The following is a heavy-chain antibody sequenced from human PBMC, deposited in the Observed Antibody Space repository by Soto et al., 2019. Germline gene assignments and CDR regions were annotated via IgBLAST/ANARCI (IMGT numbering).Heavy chain of an antibody. J-gene: IGHJ6*03. CDR3: ARESGGATATLDYSYFYMDV. CDR2: INPNSGVT. CDR1: GDRFTDYY. D-gene: IGHD5-12*01. Sequence: ASLKVSCKASGDRFTDYYMHWVRQAPGQGLEWMGWINPNSGVTKYAQKFQGWVTMTRDTSIRTVYMQLSRLGFDDTAIYYCARESGGATATLDYSYFYMDVWGTGTTVTVSS. V-gene: IGHV1-2*04.